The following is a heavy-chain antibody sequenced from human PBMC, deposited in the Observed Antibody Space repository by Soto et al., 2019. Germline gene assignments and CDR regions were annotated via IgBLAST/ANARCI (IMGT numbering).Heavy chain of an antibody. J-gene: IGHJ4*02. Sequence: QVQLVESGGGVVQPGRSLRLSCAASGFTFSSYAMHWVRQAPGKGLEWVAVISYDGRNKYYGGSVKGRFIISRDNSKNTLYLQMNSLRAEDTAVYYCARDRYLRYFDYWGQGTLVTVSS. CDR1: GFTFSSYA. CDR3: ARDRYLRYFDY. V-gene: IGHV3-30*04. CDR2: ISYDGRNK. D-gene: IGHD1-20*01.